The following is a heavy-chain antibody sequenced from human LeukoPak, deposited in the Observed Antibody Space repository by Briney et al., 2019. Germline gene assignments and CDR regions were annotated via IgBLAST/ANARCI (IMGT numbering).Heavy chain of an antibody. V-gene: IGHV1-3*01. CDR3: ASTGYSSSWYGVFDY. D-gene: IGHD6-13*01. CDR1: GYTYTSYA. J-gene: IGHJ4*02. Sequence: WASVNVSCKASGYTYTSYAMHWVRQAPGQRLEWMGWINAGNHNTKYSQKFQGRVTITRDTSASTAYMELSSLRSEDTAVYYCASTGYSSSWYGVFDYWGQGTLVTVSS. CDR2: INAGNHNT.